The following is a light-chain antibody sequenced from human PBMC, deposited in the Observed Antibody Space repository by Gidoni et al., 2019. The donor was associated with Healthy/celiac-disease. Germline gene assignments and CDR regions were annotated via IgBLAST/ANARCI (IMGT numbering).Light chain of an antibody. CDR3: QQYGSSLCS. V-gene: IGKV3-20*01. J-gene: IGKJ2*04. CDR2: GAS. Sequence: SVGSSYLAWYQQKPGQAPRLLIYGASSRATGIPDRFSGSGSGTDFTLTISRLEPEDFAVYYCQQYGSSLCSFGQGTKLEIK. CDR1: SVGSSY.